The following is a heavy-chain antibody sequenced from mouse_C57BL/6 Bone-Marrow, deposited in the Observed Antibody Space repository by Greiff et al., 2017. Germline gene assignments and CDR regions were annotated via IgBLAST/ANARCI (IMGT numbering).Heavy chain of an antibody. J-gene: IGHJ1*03. D-gene: IGHD2-5*01. CDR2: IYPGSGST. CDR1: GYTFTSYW. CDR3: ARPYYSNYWYFDV. V-gene: IGHV1-55*01. Sequence: YLFNPFSSVNMSCKASGYTFTSYWITWVKQRPGQGLEWIGDIYPGSGSTNYNEKFKSKATLTVDTSSSTAYMQLSSLTSADSAVYYCARPYYSNYWYFDVWGTGTTGTVSS.